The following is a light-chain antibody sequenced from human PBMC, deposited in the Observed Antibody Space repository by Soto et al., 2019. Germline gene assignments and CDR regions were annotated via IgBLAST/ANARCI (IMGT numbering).Light chain of an antibody. Sequence: DIQMTQSPSTLSASVGDRVTITCRASQSISSWLAWYQQKPGKSPKLLIYDASSLESGVPSRFSGSGSGTEFTLTISSLQPEDFATYYCQQLIRFPTKFGQGTKVDIK. CDR2: DAS. CDR1: QSISSW. J-gene: IGKJ1*01. CDR3: QQLIRFPTK. V-gene: IGKV1-5*01.